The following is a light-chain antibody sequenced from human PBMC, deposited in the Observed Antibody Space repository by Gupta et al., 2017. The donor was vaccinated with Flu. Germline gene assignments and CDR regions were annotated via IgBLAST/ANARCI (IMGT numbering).Light chain of an antibody. CDR3: QAWDSDVVVV. J-gene: IGLJ2*01. Sequence: PGQTASVTCSGHKLGEKKGYWYQEKAGQSPVLVVYQDDRRPSGIPERFSGSNSGNTATLTISGAQATDEAVYYCQAWDSDVVVVFGGGTRVTVL. CDR1: KLGEKK. V-gene: IGLV3-1*01. CDR2: QDD.